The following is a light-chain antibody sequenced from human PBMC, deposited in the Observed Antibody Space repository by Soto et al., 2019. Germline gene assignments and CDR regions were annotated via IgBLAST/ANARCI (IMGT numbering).Light chain of an antibody. CDR3: AAWDDSLNGFYV. CDR1: SSNIGSNT. V-gene: IGLV1-44*01. Sequence: QSVLTQPPSASGTPGQRVTISCSGSSSNIGSNTVNWYQQLPGTAPTLLIYSNNQPPSGVPDRFSGSKSGTSASLAISGLQSEDEADYYCAAWDDSLNGFYVFGTGTKVTV. J-gene: IGLJ1*01. CDR2: SNN.